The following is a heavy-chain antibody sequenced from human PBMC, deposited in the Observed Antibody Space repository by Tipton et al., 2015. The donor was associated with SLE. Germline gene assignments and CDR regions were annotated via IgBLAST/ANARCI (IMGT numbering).Heavy chain of an antibody. Sequence: LSLTCTVSGGSISSGSYYWSWIRQPAGKGLEWIGEISLGGSTNYNPSLKSRVTISVDTSKNQFSLKLSSVTAADTAVYYCARHAGSSSSFDYWGQGTLVTVSS. J-gene: IGHJ4*02. CDR1: GGSISSGSYY. CDR2: ISLGGST. V-gene: IGHV4-61*09. CDR3: ARHAGSSSSFDY. D-gene: IGHD6-6*01.